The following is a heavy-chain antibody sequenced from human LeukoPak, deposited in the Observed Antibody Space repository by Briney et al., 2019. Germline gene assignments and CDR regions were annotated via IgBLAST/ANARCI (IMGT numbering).Heavy chain of an antibody. J-gene: IGHJ4*02. Sequence: SGPTLVNPTQTLTLTCTFSGFSLSTSGVGVGWIRQPPGKALEWLALIYWNDDKRYSPSLKSRLTITKDTSKNQVVLTMTNMDPVDTATYYCAHETLYSSSWAGGNYFDYWGQGTLVTVSS. CDR2: IYWNDDK. D-gene: IGHD6-13*01. V-gene: IGHV2-5*01. CDR1: GFSLSTSGVG. CDR3: AHETLYSSSWAGGNYFDY.